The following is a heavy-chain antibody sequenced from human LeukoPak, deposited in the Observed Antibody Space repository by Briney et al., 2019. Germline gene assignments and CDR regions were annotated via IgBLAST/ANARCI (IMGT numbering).Heavy chain of an antibody. CDR1: GFTFNDYW. CDR3: ARDFMAY. J-gene: IGHJ4*02. D-gene: IGHD5-24*01. Sequence: PGGSLRLSCAASGFTFNDYWMSWVRQAPGKGPEWVAKVKPDGSEKYYADSVKGRFTISRVNAKSSLYLQMNSLRAEDTAICYCARDFMAYWGQGTLVTVSS. CDR2: VKPDGSEK. V-gene: IGHV3-7*03.